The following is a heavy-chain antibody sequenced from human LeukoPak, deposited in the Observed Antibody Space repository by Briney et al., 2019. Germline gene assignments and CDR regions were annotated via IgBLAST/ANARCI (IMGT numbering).Heavy chain of an antibody. V-gene: IGHV3-30*03. CDR1: GFTFSSYG. D-gene: IGHD3-22*01. J-gene: IGHJ4*02. CDR2: ISYDGSNK. CDR3: AGYDSSGYYFGY. Sequence: PGGSLGLSCAASGFTFSSYGMHWVRQAPGKGLEWVAVISYDGSNKYYADSVKGRFTVSRDNSKNTLYLQMNSLRAEDTAVYYCAGYDSSGYYFGYWGQGTLVTVSS.